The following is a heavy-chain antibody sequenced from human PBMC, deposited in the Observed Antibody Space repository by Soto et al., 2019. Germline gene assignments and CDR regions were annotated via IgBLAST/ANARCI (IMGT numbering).Heavy chain of an antibody. CDR1: GFTFNTNA. D-gene: IGHD6-6*01. J-gene: IGHJ4*02. CDR3: AKDTRRSSSQYFDY. CDR2: FGSGDTT. V-gene: IGHV3-23*01. Sequence: EVQLLESGGGLVEAGGSLRLSCATSGFTFNTNAMAWVRQAPGRGLEWVSGFGSGDTTYYADSVKGRFTISRDNSKSTLYLQMNSLRAEDTASYYCAKDTRRSSSQYFDYWGQGTLVTVSS.